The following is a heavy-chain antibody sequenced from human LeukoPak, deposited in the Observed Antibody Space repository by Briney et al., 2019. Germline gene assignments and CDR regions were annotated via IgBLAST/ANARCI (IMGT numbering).Heavy chain of an antibody. Sequence: GGSLRLSCAASGFTFSSYSMNWVRQAPGKGLEWVSFIDTSASYIYYGDSVKGGFTISRDNAKNSLFLQMNGLRAEDTAVYYCARGRSITLLRGVAMSDGFDIWGQGAMVTVSS. V-gene: IGHV3-21*01. D-gene: IGHD3-10*01. J-gene: IGHJ3*02. CDR3: ARGRSITLLRGVAMSDGFDI. CDR1: GFTFSSYS. CDR2: IDTSASYI.